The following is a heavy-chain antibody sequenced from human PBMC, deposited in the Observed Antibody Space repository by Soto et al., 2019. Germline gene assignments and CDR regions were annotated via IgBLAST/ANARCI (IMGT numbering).Heavy chain of an antibody. V-gene: IGHV1-69*13. CDR2: IIPIFGTA. D-gene: IGHD3-22*01. J-gene: IGHJ4*02. Sequence: ASVKVSCKASGGTFSSYAISWVRQAPGQGLEWMGGIIPIFGTANYAQKFQGRVTITADESTSTAYMELSRLRSEDTAVYSCARGLDSSGYNSFDYWGQGTLVTVSS. CDR1: GGTFSSYA. CDR3: ARGLDSSGYNSFDY.